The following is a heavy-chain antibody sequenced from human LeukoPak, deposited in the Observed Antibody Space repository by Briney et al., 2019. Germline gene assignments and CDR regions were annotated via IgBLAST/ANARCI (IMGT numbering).Heavy chain of an antibody. V-gene: IGHV3-7*01. J-gene: IGHJ4*02. CDR3: VGMSPLGNFDY. D-gene: IGHD1-26*01. CDR2: IKQDGSEK. Sequence: GGSLRLPCAASGFTFSSYWMSWVRQAPGKGLEWVASIKQDGSEKYYVDSVKGRFTISRDNAKDSLFLQMNSLRAEDTAVYYCVGMSPLGNFDYWGQGTLVTVSS. CDR1: GFTFSSYW.